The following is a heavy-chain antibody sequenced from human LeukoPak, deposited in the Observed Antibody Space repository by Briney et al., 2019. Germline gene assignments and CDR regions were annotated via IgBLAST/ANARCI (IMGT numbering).Heavy chain of an antibody. CDR3: AKGAQFGGFRYYNGMDV. J-gene: IGHJ6*02. CDR2: ISGSGGST. V-gene: IGHV3-23*01. CDR1: GFIFSRYA. Sequence: PGGSLRLSYAASGFIFSRYAMSWVRQAPGKGPQWVSGISGSGGSTYYPDSVKGRFTISRDNAKNTLYLQMSSLRGEDTAVYYCAKGAQFGGFRYYNGMDVWGQGTTVTVSS. D-gene: IGHD3-10*01.